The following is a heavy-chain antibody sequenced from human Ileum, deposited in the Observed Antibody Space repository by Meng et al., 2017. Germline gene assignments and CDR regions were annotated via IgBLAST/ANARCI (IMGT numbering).Heavy chain of an antibody. J-gene: IGHJ4*02. CDR2: TYYRSKWYS. D-gene: IGHD3-3*01. CDR3: ASGSGSLDY. Sequence: VQFQQSGPGLVKPSQTLSLTCAGSGGSVSSNIAAWNWIRQSPLRGLEWLGRTYYRSKWYSEYAVSVKSRISITPDTSKNQFSLQMNSVTPEDTAVYYCASGSGSLDYWGPGTLVTVSS. V-gene: IGHV6-1*01. CDR1: GGSVSSNIAA.